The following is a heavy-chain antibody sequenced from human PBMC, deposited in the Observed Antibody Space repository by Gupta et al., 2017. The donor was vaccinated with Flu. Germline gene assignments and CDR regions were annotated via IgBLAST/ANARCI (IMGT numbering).Heavy chain of an antibody. CDR3: ARRFCSDATCHFAFDL. CDR1: GFTFSFYY. J-gene: IGHJ3*01. D-gene: IGHD2-15*01. Sequence: VQLVESGGGLVKPGGSLRLSCSASGFTFSFYYMNWFIQAPGKGREWVSSMCRGGDYAPYADSGMGRFAISRDNARKSVSLQINSLRAEDTAVYYCARRFCSDATCHFAFDLWGQGTMVTVSS. CDR2: MCRGGDYA. V-gene: IGHV3-11*06.